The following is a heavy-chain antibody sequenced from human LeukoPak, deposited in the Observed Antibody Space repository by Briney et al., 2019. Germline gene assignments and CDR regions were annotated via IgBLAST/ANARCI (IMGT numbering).Heavy chain of an antibody. D-gene: IGHD6-19*01. Sequence: SETLSLTCTVSGGSISSYYWSWIRQPPGKGLEWIGYIYYSGSTNYNPSLKSRVTISVDTSKNQFSLKPSSVTAADTAVYYCARLTGYSSGWYFDYWGQGTLVTVSS. J-gene: IGHJ4*02. CDR3: ARLTGYSSGWYFDY. CDR1: GGSISSYY. V-gene: IGHV4-59*08. CDR2: IYYSGST.